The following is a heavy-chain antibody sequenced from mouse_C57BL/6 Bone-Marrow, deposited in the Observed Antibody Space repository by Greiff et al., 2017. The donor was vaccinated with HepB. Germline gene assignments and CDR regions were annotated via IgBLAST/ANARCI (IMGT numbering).Heavy chain of an antibody. Sequence: EVNVVESGGGLVKPGGSLKLSCAASGFTFSSYAMSWVRQTPEKRLEWVATISDGGSYTYYPDNVKGRFTISRDNAKNNLYLQMSHLKSEDTAMYYCARDRDGYSFAYWGQGTLVTVSA. CDR2: ISDGGSYT. CDR1: GFTFSSYA. CDR3: ARDRDGYSFAY. D-gene: IGHD2-3*01. V-gene: IGHV5-4*01. J-gene: IGHJ3*01.